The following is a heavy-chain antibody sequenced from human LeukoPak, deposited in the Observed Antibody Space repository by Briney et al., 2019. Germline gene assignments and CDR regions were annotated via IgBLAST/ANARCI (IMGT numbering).Heavy chain of an antibody. CDR2: TDTSGNYI. J-gene: IGHJ3*02. CDR3: ARGRSITLLRGVAMSDGFDI. Sequence: GRSLSLSCEASGFTFSNYGMNWVRQAPGKGLGWVSFTDTSGNYINYGDSVKARFTSFRANARNSVLRQMNGLRAEDTAVYYWARGRSITLLRGVAMSDGFDICGQGAMVAVSS. V-gene: IGHV3-21*06. D-gene: IGHD3-10*01. CDR1: GFTFSNYG.